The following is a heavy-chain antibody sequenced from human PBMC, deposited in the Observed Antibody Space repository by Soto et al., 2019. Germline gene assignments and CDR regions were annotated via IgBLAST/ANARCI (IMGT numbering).Heavy chain of an antibody. CDR3: ARVRPGVEAWFDP. V-gene: IGHV1-18*01. CDR1: GYTFTNFG. J-gene: IGHJ5*02. Sequence: QVQLVQSGAEVKKPGASVKVSCRASGYTFTNFGVTWVRRAPGQWLERMGWISAYTDTPNYAQKFQGRVTMTIAPYTSKAYMDLRSLTSDDPAAYYCARVRPGVEAWFDPRGQGTLVTVSS. CDR2: ISAYTDTP. D-gene: IGHD2-2*01.